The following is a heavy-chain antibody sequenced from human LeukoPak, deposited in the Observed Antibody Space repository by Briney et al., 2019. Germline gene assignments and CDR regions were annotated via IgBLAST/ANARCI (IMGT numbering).Heavy chain of an antibody. Sequence: GGSLRLSCAASGFTFSNYWMSWVRQAPGKGLEWVSYISSSSSTIYYADSVKGRFTISRDNAKNSLYLQMNSLRAEDTAVYYCARSLGDYYFDYWGQGTLVTVSS. CDR2: ISSSSSTI. CDR3: ARSLGDYYFDY. D-gene: IGHD3-10*01. J-gene: IGHJ4*02. V-gene: IGHV3-48*01. CDR1: GFTFSNYW.